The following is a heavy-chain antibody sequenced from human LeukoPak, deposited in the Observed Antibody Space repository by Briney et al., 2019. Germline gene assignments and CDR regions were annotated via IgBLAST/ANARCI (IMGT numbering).Heavy chain of an antibody. CDR2: IRYDGSNK. V-gene: IGHV3-30*02. J-gene: IGHJ3*02. CDR3: AKSITGTTDAFDI. Sequence: GGSLRLSCAASGFTFSSYGMHWVRQAPGKGLEWVAFIRYDGSNKYYADSVKGRFTITRDNSKNTLYLQMNSLRAEDTAVYYCAKSITGTTDAFDIWGQGTMVTVSS. CDR1: GFTFSSYG. D-gene: IGHD1-7*01.